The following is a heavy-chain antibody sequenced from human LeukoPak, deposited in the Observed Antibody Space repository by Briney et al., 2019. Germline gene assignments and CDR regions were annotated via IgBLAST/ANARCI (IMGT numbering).Heavy chain of an antibody. V-gene: IGHV6-1*01. CDR3: ARDEGSSWPLGTYYFDY. J-gene: IGHJ4*02. CDR1: GDSVSSNSAA. D-gene: IGHD6-13*01. CDR2: TYYRSKWYN. Sequence: SQTLSLTCAISGDSVSSNSAAWNWIRQSPSRGLEWLGRTYYRSKWYNDYAVSVKSRITINPDTSKNQFSLQLNSVTPEDTAVYYCARDEGSSWPLGTYYFDYWGQGTLVTVSS.